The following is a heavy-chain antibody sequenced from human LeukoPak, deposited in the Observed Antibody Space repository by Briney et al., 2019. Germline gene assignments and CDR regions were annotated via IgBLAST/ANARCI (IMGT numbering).Heavy chain of an antibody. CDR1: GGTFSSYA. Sequence: SCKASGGTFSSYAMHWVRQAPGKGLEWVAVISYDGSNKYYADSVKGRFTISRDNSKNTLYLQMNSLRAEDTAVYYCARAMVAATPDAFDIWGQGTMVTVSS. CDR3: ARAMVAATPDAFDI. V-gene: IGHV3-30-3*01. D-gene: IGHD2-15*01. J-gene: IGHJ3*02. CDR2: ISYDGSNK.